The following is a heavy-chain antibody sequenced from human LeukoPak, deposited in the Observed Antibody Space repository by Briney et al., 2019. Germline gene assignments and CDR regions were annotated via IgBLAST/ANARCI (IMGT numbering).Heavy chain of an antibody. V-gene: IGHV3-30*02. CDR3: ARAKPKNMVRGLIMRRESRYYFDY. Sequence: GGSLRLSCAASGFTFSNSAMHWVRQAPGKGLEWVAFIRYDGNNKYYADSVKGRFTISRDNSKNTVYLQMNSLRAEDTAVYYCARAKPKNMVRGLIMRRESRYYFDYWGQGTLVTVSS. D-gene: IGHD3-10*01. CDR2: IRYDGNNK. J-gene: IGHJ4*02. CDR1: GFTFSNSA.